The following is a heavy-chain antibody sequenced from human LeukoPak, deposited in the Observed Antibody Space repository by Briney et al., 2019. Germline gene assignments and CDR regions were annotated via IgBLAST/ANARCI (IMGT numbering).Heavy chain of an antibody. CDR1: GFTFSDYY. CDR3: ARGGRLMVRGVIINYYYYMDV. Sequence: GGSLRLSCAASGFTFSDYYMSWIRQAPGKGLEWVSYISSSGSTIYYADSVKGRFTISRDNAKNSLYLQMNSLRAEDTAVYYCARGGRLMVRGVIINYYYYMDVWGKGTTVTISS. D-gene: IGHD3-10*01. J-gene: IGHJ6*03. CDR2: ISSSGSTI. V-gene: IGHV3-11*01.